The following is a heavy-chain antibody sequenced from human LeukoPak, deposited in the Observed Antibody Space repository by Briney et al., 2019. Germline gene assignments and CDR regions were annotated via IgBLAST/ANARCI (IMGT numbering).Heavy chain of an antibody. D-gene: IGHD1-1*01. Sequence: ASVKASSKPSGYTFPRYDINWVRQATGHGVEWMGWLNPNSGKTRYAQKFQGRVTMTRNTSISTAYTALSSLRTEDTDVDYWASWNGGCWGQGTLVTVAS. CDR3: ASWNGGC. J-gene: IGHJ4*02. CDR2: LNPNSGKT. CDR1: GYTFPRYD. V-gene: IGHV1-8*01.